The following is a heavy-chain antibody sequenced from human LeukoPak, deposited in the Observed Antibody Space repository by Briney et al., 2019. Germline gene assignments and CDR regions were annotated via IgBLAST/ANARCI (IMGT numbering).Heavy chain of an antibody. CDR3: ARHGGYYDSSGYYPPGDY. CDR1: GHSFTNFW. V-gene: IGHV5-51*01. CDR2: IYPGDSDT. Sequence: GESLKISCKASGHSFTNFWIGWVRQMPGKGLEWMGIIYPGDSDTRYSPSFQGQVTISADKSISTAYLQWSSLKASDTAMYYCARHGGYYDSSGYYPPGDYWGQGTLVTVSS. D-gene: IGHD3-22*01. J-gene: IGHJ4*02.